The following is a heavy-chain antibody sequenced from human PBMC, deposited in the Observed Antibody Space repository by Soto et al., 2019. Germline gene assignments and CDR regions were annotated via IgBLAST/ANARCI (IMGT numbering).Heavy chain of an antibody. D-gene: IGHD6-13*01. CDR3: AREQTSGSSWYGTFDY. J-gene: IGHJ4*02. Sequence: SETLSLTCTVSGGSISSYYWSWIRQPPGKGLEWIGYIYYSGSTNYNPSLKSRVTISVDTSKNQFSLKLSSVTAADTAVYYCAREQTSGSSWYGTFDYWGQGTLVTVSS. CDR2: IYYSGST. CDR1: GGSISSYY. V-gene: IGHV4-59*01.